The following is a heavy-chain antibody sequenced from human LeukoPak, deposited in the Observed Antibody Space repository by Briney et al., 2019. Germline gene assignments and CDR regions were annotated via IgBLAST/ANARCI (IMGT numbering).Heavy chain of an antibody. V-gene: IGHV4-61*03. CDR1: GASVSSGSYY. D-gene: IGHD5-18*01. J-gene: IGHJ6*02. CDR2: IYYSGST. CDR3: ARDGVDSYGSYYYYGMDV. Sequence: SETLSLTCNVSGASVSSGSYYWSWIRQPPGKELEWIGYIYYSGSTSYNPSLKSRVTISVDTSKNHFSLKLTSVTAADTAVYYCARDGVDSYGSYYYYGMDVWGQGTTVTVSS.